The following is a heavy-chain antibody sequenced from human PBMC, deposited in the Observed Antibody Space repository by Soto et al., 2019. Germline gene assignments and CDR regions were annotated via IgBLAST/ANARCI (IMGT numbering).Heavy chain of an antibody. V-gene: IGHV3-7*01. Sequence: ESGGGLVQPGGSLRPSCAASGFTFSGYWMSWVRQAPGKGLEWVANVKPDGSEKYYVDSVKGRFTISRDNANNSLYLQMNSLRAEDTAVYYCARDRTRFMIWGQGTMVTVSS. J-gene: IGHJ3*02. CDR2: VKPDGSEK. CDR3: ARDRTRFMI. CDR1: GFTFSGYW. D-gene: IGHD3-3*01.